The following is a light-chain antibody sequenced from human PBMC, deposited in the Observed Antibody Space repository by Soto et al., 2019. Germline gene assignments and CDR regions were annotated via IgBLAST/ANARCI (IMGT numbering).Light chain of an antibody. V-gene: IGKV3-20*01. Sequence: EIVLTQSPGILSLSPGERATLACRASQSISSNYLAWYQQKPGQAPSLLIYGTSSRATGIPDRFSGSGSGTDFTLTISRLEPEDFAVYYCQFFGSSRYTFGQGTKLEIK. J-gene: IGKJ2*01. CDR2: GTS. CDR3: QFFGSSRYT. CDR1: QSISSNY.